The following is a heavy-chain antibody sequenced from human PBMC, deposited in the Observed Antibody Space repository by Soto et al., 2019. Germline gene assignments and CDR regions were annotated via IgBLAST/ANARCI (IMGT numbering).Heavy chain of an antibody. CDR2: IYNDGAT. J-gene: IGHJ4*02. CDR3: ASYGSGSYKYYFDS. Sequence: SETLSLTCTVSGGSISSYYWSWIRQPPGKGLEWIGFIYNDGATYYNPSLKSRVTVSVDTSKNQFSLKLSSVTAADTAVYYCASYGSGSYKYYFDSWGQGALVTVSS. D-gene: IGHD3-10*01. V-gene: IGHV4-4*08. CDR1: GGSISSYY.